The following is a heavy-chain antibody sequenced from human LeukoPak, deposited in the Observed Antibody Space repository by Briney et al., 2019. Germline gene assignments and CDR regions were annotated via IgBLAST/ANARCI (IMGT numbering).Heavy chain of an antibody. CDR1: GFTFSSYS. CDR3: ARAIYDSSGYVYFQY. J-gene: IGHJ1*01. V-gene: IGHV3-48*04. CDR2: ISTTSRNV. Sequence: GGSLRLSCAASGFTFSSYSMNWVRQAPGKGLEWVSYISTTSRNVRSADSMKGRIIISRDNAKETLFLQMHGLTAEDTAVYYCARAIYDSSGYVYFQYWGQGTLVTVSS. D-gene: IGHD3-22*01.